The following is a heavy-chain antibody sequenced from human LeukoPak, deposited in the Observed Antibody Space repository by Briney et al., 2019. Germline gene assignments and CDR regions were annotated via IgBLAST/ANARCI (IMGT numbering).Heavy chain of an antibody. CDR3: ARVVTWFDP. D-gene: IGHD4-11*01. V-gene: IGHV3-74*01. J-gene: IGHJ5*02. CDR1: GFTFSTSW. Sequence: GGSLRLSCAASGFTFSTSWMHWVRQAPGKGLEWVSRIRGDGRETNYADSVKGRFTIFRDNAKNTLSLQMNSLRAEDTALYYCARVVTWFDPWGQGTLVTVSS. CDR2: IRGDGRET.